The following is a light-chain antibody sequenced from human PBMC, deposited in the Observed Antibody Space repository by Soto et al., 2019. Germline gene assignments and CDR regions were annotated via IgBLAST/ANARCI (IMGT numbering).Light chain of an antibody. J-gene: IGKJ2*01. V-gene: IGKV3-15*01. CDR1: QSVSSN. CDR2: GAS. CDR3: QQSNNWPPA. Sequence: DILMTQSPATRSVSAGDRATLTCRASQSVSSNLAWYQHKPGKAPKLLIYGASTTDTGIPARFSGSGSGTEFTITISSLTPADCAVYYGQQSNNWPPAFGQGTKLEIK.